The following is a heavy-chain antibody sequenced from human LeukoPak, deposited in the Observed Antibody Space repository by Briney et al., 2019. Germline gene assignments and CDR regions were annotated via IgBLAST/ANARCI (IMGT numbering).Heavy chain of an antibody. CDR2: IYSSANT. J-gene: IGHJ4*02. Sequence: SETLSLTCTVSGGSISPYYWSWIRQPPGKGLEWVGYIYSSANTNYNPSLKGRVTMSVDTSKNQFSLTLSSVTAADTAVYYCASPIVATITSFDYWGQGTLVTVSS. D-gene: IGHD5-12*01. CDR3: ASPIVATITSFDY. CDR1: GGSISPYY. V-gene: IGHV4-59*08.